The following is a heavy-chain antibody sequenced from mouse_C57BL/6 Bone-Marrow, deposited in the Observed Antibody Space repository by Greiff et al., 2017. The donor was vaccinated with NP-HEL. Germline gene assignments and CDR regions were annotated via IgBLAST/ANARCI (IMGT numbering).Heavy chain of an antibody. CDR3: TRDRDGPPYFDY. V-gene: IGHV5-9-1*02. J-gene: IGHJ2*01. CDR1: GFTFSSYA. CDR2: ISSGGDYI. D-gene: IGHD2-3*01. Sequence: EVKVEESGEGLVKPGGSLKLSCAASGFTFSSYAMSWVRQTPEKRLEWVAYISSGGDYIYYADTVKGRFTISRDNARNTLYLQMSSMKSEDTALYYCTRDRDGPPYFDYWGQGTTLTVSS.